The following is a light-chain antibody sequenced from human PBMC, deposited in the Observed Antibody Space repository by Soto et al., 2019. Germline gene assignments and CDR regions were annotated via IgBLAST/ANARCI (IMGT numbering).Light chain of an antibody. CDR3: QSYDSSRSGWV. J-gene: IGLJ2*01. CDR1: SSNIGAGYD. Sequence: QSVLTQPPSVSGAPGQRVTISCTGSSSNIGAGYDVHWYQQLPGTAPKLIIYGNSNRPSGVPDRFSGSKSGTSASLAITGLHDEDEADYYCQSYDSSRSGWVFGGGTQLTVL. CDR2: GNS. V-gene: IGLV1-40*01.